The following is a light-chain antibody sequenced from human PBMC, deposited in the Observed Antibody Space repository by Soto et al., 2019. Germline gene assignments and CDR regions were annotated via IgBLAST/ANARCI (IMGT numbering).Light chain of an antibody. CDR2: KAS. CDR3: QHYNSYSEA. Sequence: DIQMTQSPSSLSASVGDGVTITCRPSQTISSWLAWYQQKPGKAPKLLIYKASTVKSGVPSRFSGSGSGTEFTLTISSLQPDDFATYYCQHYNSYSEAFGQGTKVDIK. V-gene: IGKV1-5*03. CDR1: QTISSW. J-gene: IGKJ1*01.